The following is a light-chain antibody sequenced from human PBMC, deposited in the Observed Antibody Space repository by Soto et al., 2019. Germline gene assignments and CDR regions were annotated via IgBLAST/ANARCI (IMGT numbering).Light chain of an antibody. J-gene: IGLJ1*01. Sequence: QSVLTQPASVSGSPGQSITIPCTGTSGDVGSYNLVSWYQQHPGKAPKLMIYEVTERPSGVSNRFSGSKSGNTASLTIPGLQPEDEADYYCCSYAGNSEVFGTGTKVTVL. CDR3: CSYAGNSEV. CDR1: SGDVGSYNL. V-gene: IGLV2-23*02. CDR2: EVT.